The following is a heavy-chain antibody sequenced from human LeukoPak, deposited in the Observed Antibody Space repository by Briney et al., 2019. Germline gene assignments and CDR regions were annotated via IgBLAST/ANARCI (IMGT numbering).Heavy chain of an antibody. CDR1: GGSFSGYY. J-gene: IGHJ5*02. CDR3: ARGPPVWSSRLARFDP. CDR2: INHSGST. V-gene: IGHV4-34*01. Sequence: SETLSLTCAVYGGSFSGYYWSWIRQPPGKGLEWIGEINHSGSTNYNPSLKSRVTISVDTSKNQFSLKLSSVTAADTAVYYCARGPPVWSSRLARFDPWGQGTLVTVSS. D-gene: IGHD6-13*01.